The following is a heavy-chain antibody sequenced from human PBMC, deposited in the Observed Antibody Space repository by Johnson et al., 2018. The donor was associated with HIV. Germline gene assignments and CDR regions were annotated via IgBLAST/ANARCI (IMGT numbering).Heavy chain of an antibody. J-gene: IGHJ3*02. CDR3: AKDSFFYDSAFDI. CDR1: GFTFSDYG. CDR2: ISYDGSNK. V-gene: IGHV3-30*18. Sequence: QVQLVESGGGVVQPGRSLRLSCAVSGFTFSDYGMHWVRQAPGKGLEWVAVISYDGSNKYYADSVKGRFTISRDNSKNTLYLQMNSLRAEDTAVYYCAKDSFFYDSAFDIWGQGTMVTVSS. D-gene: IGHD3-22*01.